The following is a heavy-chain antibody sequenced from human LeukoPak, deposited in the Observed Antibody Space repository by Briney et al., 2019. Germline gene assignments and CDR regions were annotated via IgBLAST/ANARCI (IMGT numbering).Heavy chain of an antibody. J-gene: IGHJ4*02. Sequence: QSGGSLRLSCAASGFTFSSYAMSWVRQAPGKGLEWVSAISGSGGSTYYADSVKGRFTISRDNSKNTLYLQMNSLRAEDTAVYYCARVSKEWELLGPFDYWGQGTLVTVSS. CDR1: GFTFSSYA. CDR3: ARVSKEWELLGPFDY. D-gene: IGHD1-26*01. CDR2: ISGSGGST. V-gene: IGHV3-23*01.